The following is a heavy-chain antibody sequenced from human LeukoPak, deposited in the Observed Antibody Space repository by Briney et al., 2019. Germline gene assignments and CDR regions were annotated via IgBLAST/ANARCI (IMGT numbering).Heavy chain of an antibody. CDR2: ISTYNGFT. V-gene: IGHV1-18*04. CDR1: GYTFTSYG. CDR3: ATAYGSGSSPEY. J-gene: IGHJ4*02. D-gene: IGHD3-10*01. Sequence: ASVKVSCKASGYTFTSYGISWVRQAPGQGLEWMGWISTYNGFTNYAQKLQDRVTMTTDTSTSTAYMELRSLRSDDTAVYYCATAYGSGSSPEYWGQGTLVTVSS.